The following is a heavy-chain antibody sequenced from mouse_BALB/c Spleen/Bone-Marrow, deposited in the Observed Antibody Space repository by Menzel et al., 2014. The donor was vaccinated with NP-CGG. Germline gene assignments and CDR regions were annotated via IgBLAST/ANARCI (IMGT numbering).Heavy chain of an antibody. V-gene: IGHV1S130*01. Sequence: QVQLKESGSVLVRPGASVKLSCKASGYTFTSSWMHWAKQRPGQGLEWIGEIHPNSGNTNYNEKFKGKATLTVDTSSSTACVYHNTLTSGVSGVYYCERPHRCAYYCDQWGQGTTLTVSS. CDR2: IHPNSGNT. CDR3: ERPHRCAYYCDQ. J-gene: IGHJ2*01. CDR1: GYTFTSSW. D-gene: IGHD2-14*01.